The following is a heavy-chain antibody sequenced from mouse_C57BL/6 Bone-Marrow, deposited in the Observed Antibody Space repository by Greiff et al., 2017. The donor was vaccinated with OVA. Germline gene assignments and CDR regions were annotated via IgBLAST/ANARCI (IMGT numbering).Heavy chain of an antibody. J-gene: IGHJ4*01. CDR3: ARPYPYAMDY. CDR1: GYTFTSYG. CDR2: IYPRSGNN. D-gene: IGHD6-5*01. V-gene: IGHV1-81*01. Sequence: VQLQQSGAELARPGASVKLSCKASGYTFTSYGISWVKQRTGQGLEWIGEIYPRSGNNYYNEKFKGKATLTADKSSSTAYMELRSLTSEDSAVYFCARPYPYAMDYWGKGTSVTVSS.